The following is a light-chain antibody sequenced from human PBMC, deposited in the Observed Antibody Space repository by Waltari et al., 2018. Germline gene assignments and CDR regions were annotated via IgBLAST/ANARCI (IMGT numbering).Light chain of an antibody. V-gene: IGLV1-44*01. CDR1: SSNIGSNI. CDR3: STCDDSLNGPV. Sequence: QSVLTQPPSASGTPGQRVTISCSGSSSNIGSNIVNWYQHVPGTAPKLLIYSNNQRLSGLPDRFSGSKSGTSASLAISGIQSDDEADYYCSTCDDSLNGPVFGGGTKLTVL. J-gene: IGLJ2*01. CDR2: SNN.